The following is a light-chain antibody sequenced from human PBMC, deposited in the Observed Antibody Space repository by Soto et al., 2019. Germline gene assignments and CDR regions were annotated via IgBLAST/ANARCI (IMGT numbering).Light chain of an antibody. Sequence: ELVMTQSPATLSVSPGERATLSCRASQSVSSDLAWYQQKPGQAPRLLMYGASARAAGIPARFSGSWSGTEFTLTISSLQSEDFALYFCQQYNKWPLITFGQGTRLEIK. V-gene: IGKV3-15*01. J-gene: IGKJ5*01. CDR2: GAS. CDR1: QSVSSD. CDR3: QQYNKWPLIT.